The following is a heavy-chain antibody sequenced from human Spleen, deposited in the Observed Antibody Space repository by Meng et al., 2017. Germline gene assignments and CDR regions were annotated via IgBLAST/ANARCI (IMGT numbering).Heavy chain of an antibody. J-gene: IGHJ4*02. CDR3: ARVDVTGPGDY. CDR1: GYTFTSFV. D-gene: IGHD3-9*01. Sequence: QVQLVQSGAEVKKPGGSVKVSCKASGYTFTSFVIHWVRQAPGQRLEWMGWINAGNGNTRYSQRFQGRVTLTRDTSASTAYMELSSLRSTAVYYCARVDVTGPGDYWGQGTLVTVSS. CDR2: INAGNGNT. V-gene: IGHV1-3*01.